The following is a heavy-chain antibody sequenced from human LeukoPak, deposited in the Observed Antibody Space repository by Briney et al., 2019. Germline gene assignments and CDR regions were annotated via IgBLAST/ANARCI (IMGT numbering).Heavy chain of an antibody. V-gene: IGHV3-48*01. J-gene: IGHJ4*02. CDR2: IRSRDRTI. CDR1: GFTFSTYS. CDR3: AKDFYPLVVVTATYYFDY. Sequence: GGSLRLSCAASGFTFSTYSINWVRQAPGKGLEWVSYIRSRDRTIYYADSVKGRFTISRDNSKNTLYLQMNSLRAEDTAVYYCAKDFYPLVVVTATYYFDYWGQGILVTVSS. D-gene: IGHD2-21*02.